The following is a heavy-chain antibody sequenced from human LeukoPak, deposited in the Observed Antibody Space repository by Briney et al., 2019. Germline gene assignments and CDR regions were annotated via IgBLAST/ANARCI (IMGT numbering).Heavy chain of an antibody. V-gene: IGHV1-18*01. CDR2: ISAYNGNT. CDR3: ARVGGISPLCGGDCLAPAGFDY. J-gene: IGHJ4*02. CDR1: GYTFTSYG. Sequence: GASVKVSCKSSGYTFTSYGISWVRQAPGQGLEWMGWISAYNGNTNYAKKLQGRVTMTTDTSTSTAYMELRSLRSDDTAVYYCARVGGISPLCGGDCLAPAGFDYRGQGTLVTVSS. D-gene: IGHD2-21*02.